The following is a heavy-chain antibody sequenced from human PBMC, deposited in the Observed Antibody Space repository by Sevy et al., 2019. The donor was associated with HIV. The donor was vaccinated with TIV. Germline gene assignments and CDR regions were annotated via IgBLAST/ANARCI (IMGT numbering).Heavy chain of an antibody. CDR2: IYYSGST. CDR3: ARATGLAMVDY. D-gene: IGHD2-8*02. Sequence: SETLSLTCTVSGGSVSSGSYYWSWIRQPPGKGLEWIGNIYYSGSTNYNPSLKSRVTISVDTSKNQFSLKLSSVTAADTAVYYCARATGLAMVDYWGQGTLVTVSS. J-gene: IGHJ4*02. V-gene: IGHV4-61*01. CDR1: GGSVSSGSYY.